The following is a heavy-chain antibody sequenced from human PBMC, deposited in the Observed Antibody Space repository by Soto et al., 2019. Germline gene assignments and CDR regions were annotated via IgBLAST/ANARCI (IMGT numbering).Heavy chain of an antibody. CDR1: GFTFSSYG. D-gene: IGHD1-1*01. V-gene: IGHV3-33*01. CDR3: AGEGQEPGVFDY. CDR2: IWYDGSNK. Sequence: QVQLVESGGGVVQPGRSLRLSCAASGFTFSSYGMHWVRQAPGKGLEWVAVIWYDGSNKYYADSVKGRLTISRDNSKNTLYLQMTSLRAEDTAVYYCAGEGQEPGVFDYGGQGTLVTVSS. J-gene: IGHJ4*02.